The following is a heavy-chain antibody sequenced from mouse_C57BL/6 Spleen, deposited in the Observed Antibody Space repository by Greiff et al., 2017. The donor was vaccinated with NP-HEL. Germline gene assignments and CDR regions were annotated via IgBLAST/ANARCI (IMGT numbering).Heavy chain of an antibody. CDR1: GYTFTNYW. CDR3: AREGDYSNSLSWFAY. V-gene: IGHV1-63*01. J-gene: IGHJ3*01. Sequence: VQLQQSGAELVRPGTSVKMSCKASGYTFTNYWIGWAKQRPGHGLEWIGDIYPGGGYTNYNEKFKGKATLTADKSSSTAYMQFSSLTSEDSAIYYCAREGDYSNSLSWFAYWGQGTLVTVSA. CDR2: IYPGGGYT. D-gene: IGHD2-5*01.